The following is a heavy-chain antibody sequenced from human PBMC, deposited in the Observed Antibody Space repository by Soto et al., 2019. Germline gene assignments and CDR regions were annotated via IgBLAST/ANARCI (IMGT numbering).Heavy chain of an antibody. CDR1: GFTFSDFY. CDR2: ISNSGSAI. D-gene: IGHD2-21*02. Sequence: GGSLRLSCAASGFTFSDFYMSWIRQAPGKGLEWVSYISNSGSAIYYADSVKGRFTISRDNTENSLYLQMNSLRAEDTAVYYCARNGRDEALDISAQGTTVTVSS. V-gene: IGHV3-11*04. J-gene: IGHJ3*02. CDR3: ARNGRDEALDI.